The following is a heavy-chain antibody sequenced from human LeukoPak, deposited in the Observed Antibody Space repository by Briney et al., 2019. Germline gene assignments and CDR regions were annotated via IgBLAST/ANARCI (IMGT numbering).Heavy chain of an antibody. Sequence: QPGGSLRLSCAASGFTVSSNYMSWVRQAPGKGLEWVSVIYSGGSTYYADSVKGRFTISRDNSKNTLYLQMNSLRAEDTAVYYCAKVPLRPQKYYSSSGQDAFDIWGQGTMVTVSS. V-gene: IGHV3-53*01. CDR1: GFTVSSNY. CDR2: IYSGGST. D-gene: IGHD6-6*01. CDR3: AKVPLRPQKYYSSSGQDAFDI. J-gene: IGHJ3*02.